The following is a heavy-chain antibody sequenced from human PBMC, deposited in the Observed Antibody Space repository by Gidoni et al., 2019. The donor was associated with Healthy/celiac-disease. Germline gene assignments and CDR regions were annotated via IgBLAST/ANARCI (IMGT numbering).Heavy chain of an antibody. J-gene: IGHJ5*02. CDR1: GSTFTSYG. V-gene: IGHV1-18*01. CDR3: ARDQRRTYYDFWSGNWFDP. CDR2: ISAYNGKT. D-gene: IGHD3-3*01. Sequence: QVQLVQSGAEVKKPGASVKVSCKASGSTFTSYGISWVRQAPGQGLEWMGWISAYNGKTNYAQKLQGRVTMTTDTSTSTAYMELRSLRSDDTAVYYCARDQRRTYYDFWSGNWFDPWGQGTLVTVSS.